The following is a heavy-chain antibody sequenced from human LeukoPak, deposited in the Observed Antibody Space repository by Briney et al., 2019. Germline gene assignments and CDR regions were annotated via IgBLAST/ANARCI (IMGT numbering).Heavy chain of an antibody. CDR3: ARLLADAKTDYFDC. CDR1: GGSFTSYY. CDR2: VYYSGST. V-gene: IGHV4-59*04. J-gene: IGHJ4*02. D-gene: IGHD2-2*01. Sequence: SETLSLTCTVSGGSFTSYYWSWIRQPPGMGLEWIGYVYYSGSTYYKPSLKSRVTISGDTSKNQFSLKVTSVTAADTAVYYCARLLADAKTDYFDCWGQGTLVTVSS.